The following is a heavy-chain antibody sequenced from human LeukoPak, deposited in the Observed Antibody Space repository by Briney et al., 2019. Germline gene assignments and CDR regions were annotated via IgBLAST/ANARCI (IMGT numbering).Heavy chain of an antibody. CDR2: ISYDGSNK. D-gene: IGHD2-15*01. V-gene: IGHV3-30*18. Sequence: GGSLRLSCAASGFTFSSYGMHWVRQAPGKGLEWVAVISYDGSNKYYEDSVKGRFTISRDNSKNTLYLQMNSLRAEDTAVYYCAKVGDIVVVGTYFDYWGQGTLVTVSS. CDR1: GFTFSSYG. CDR3: AKVGDIVVVGTYFDY. J-gene: IGHJ4*02.